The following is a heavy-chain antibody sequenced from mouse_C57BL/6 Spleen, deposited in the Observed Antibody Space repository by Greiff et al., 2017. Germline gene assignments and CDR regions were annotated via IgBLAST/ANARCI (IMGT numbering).Heavy chain of an antibody. CDR1: GYTFTSYW. J-gene: IGHJ3*01. CDR2: LYPGSGST. D-gene: IGHD1-3*01. V-gene: IGHV1-55*01. Sequence: QVQLQQPGAELVKPGASVKMSCKASGYTFTSYWITWVKQRPGQGLEWIGDLYPGSGSTNCNEKFKSKATLTVDTSSSTAYMQLSSLTSEDSAVYYCAREGRGGKGRFAYWGQGTLVTVSA. CDR3: AREGRGGKGRFAY.